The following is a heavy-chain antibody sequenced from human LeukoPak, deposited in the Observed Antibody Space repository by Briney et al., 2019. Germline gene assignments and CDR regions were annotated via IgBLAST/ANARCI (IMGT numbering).Heavy chain of an antibody. CDR2: IGANEIT. CDR3: AKDAQGAGGFDY. Sequence: GGSLRLSCAASGLPFNSYAVSWLRQAPGRGLEWVSTIGANEITNYGDSVKGRFTISRDNSKSTLYLQMNSLRAEDTAVYYCAKDAQGAGGFDYWGQGTLVTVSS. D-gene: IGHD3-16*01. J-gene: IGHJ4*02. CDR1: GLPFNSYA. V-gene: IGHV3-23*01.